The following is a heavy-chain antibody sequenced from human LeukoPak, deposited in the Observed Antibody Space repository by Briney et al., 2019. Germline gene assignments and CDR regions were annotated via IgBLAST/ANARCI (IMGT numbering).Heavy chain of an antibody. CDR3: AKPAKYCDFWSGYSESAFDI. D-gene: IGHD3-3*01. CDR1: GFTFSSYG. CDR2: IRYDGSNK. J-gene: IGHJ3*02. V-gene: IGHV3-30*02. Sequence: GGSLRLSCAASGFTFSSYGMHWVRQAPGKGLEWVAFIRYDGSNKYYADSVKGRFTISRDNSKNTLYLQMNSLRAEDTAVYYCAKPAKYCDFWSGYSESAFDIWGEGTMVTASP.